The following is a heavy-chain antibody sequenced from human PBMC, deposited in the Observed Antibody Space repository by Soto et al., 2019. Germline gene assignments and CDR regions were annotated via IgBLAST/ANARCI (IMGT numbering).Heavy chain of an antibody. D-gene: IGHD3-16*01. Sequence: SVKVSCKASGGTFSNHAISWVRQAPGQGLEWMGGIVPMFGTSNYAQKFQGRVTTTADKSTNTAYMELSSLTSEDTAVYYCARGDDFDYYYGVDVWGQGSTVTSP. CDR1: GGTFSNHA. V-gene: IGHV1-69*06. CDR2: IVPMFGTS. CDR3: ARGDDFDYYYGVDV. J-gene: IGHJ6*02.